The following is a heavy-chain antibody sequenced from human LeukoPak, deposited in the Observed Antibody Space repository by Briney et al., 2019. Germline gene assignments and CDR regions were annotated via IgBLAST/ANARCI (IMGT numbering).Heavy chain of an antibody. CDR1: GGSFSGYY. J-gene: IGHJ4*02. D-gene: IGHD4-23*01. Sequence: SETLSLTCAVYGGSFSGYYWSWIRQPPGKGLEWIGEINHSESTNYNPSLKSRVTISVDTSKNQFSLKLSSVTAADTAVYYCASTNGTTVVTPVYWGQGTLVTVSS. CDR3: ASTNGTTVVTPVY. CDR2: INHSEST. V-gene: IGHV4-34*01.